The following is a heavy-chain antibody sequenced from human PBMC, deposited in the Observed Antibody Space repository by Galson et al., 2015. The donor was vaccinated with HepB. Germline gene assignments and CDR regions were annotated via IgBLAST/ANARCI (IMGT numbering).Heavy chain of an antibody. D-gene: IGHD6-19*01. V-gene: IGHV3-53*01. Sequence: SLRLSCAASGFTVSSNYMNWVRQAPGKGLEWVSVIYSGSSTYYADSVKGRFTISRDNSKNTLYLQMNSLRVEDTAVYYCARGGYNSGPPYGYWGQGTLVTVSS. CDR2: IYSGSST. CDR1: GFTVSSNY. J-gene: IGHJ4*02. CDR3: ARGGYNSGPPYGY.